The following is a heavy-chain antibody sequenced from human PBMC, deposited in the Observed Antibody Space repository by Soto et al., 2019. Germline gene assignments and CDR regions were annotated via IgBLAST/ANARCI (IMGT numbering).Heavy chain of an antibody. CDR3: AREPDYYDSSGLDY. Sequence: GGSLRLSCAASGFTFSSYSMNWVRQAPGKGLEWVSSISSSSSYIYYADSVKGRFTISRDNAKNSLYLQMNSLRAEDTAVYYCAREPDYYDSSGLDYWGQGTLVTVSS. J-gene: IGHJ4*02. D-gene: IGHD3-22*01. CDR1: GFTFSSYS. CDR2: ISSSSSYI. V-gene: IGHV3-21*01.